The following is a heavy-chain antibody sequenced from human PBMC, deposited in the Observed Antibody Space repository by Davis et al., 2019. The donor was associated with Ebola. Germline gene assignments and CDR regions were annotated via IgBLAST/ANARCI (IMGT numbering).Heavy chain of an antibody. Sequence: GRSLRLSCAPSGFTFSSYSMNWVRQAPGKGLEWVSSISSSSSYIYYVDSLKGRFTISRDNSKNTLYLQMNNLRAEDTAVYYCSVGATRDGMDVWGKGTTVIVSS. V-gene: IGHV3-21*04. J-gene: IGHJ6*04. CDR2: ISSSSSYI. CDR1: GFTFSSYS. CDR3: SVGATRDGMDV. D-gene: IGHD1-26*01.